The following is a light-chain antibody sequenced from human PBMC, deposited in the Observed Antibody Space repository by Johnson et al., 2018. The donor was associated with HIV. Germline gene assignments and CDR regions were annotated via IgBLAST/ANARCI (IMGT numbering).Light chain of an antibody. CDR1: SSNIGNNY. V-gene: IGLV1-51*02. CDR3: GTWDSILSAYV. Sequence: QPVLTQPPSVSAAPGQKVTISCSGSSSNIGNNYVSWYQQLPGTAPKLLIYENNKRPSGIPDRFSGSKSGPSATLGLTGLQTGDEADYYCGTWDSILSAYVFGTGTKVTVL. CDR2: ENN. J-gene: IGLJ1*01.